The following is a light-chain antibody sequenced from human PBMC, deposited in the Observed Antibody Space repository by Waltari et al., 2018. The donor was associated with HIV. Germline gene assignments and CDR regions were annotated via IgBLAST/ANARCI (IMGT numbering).Light chain of an antibody. J-gene: IGLJ3*02. CDR1: ALPIKY. CDR2: KDR. Sequence: SYELTQPPSVSVSLGQMARITCSGEALPIKYTYWYQQKPGQAPVLVMYKDRERPSGIPERFSGSSSGTTVTFTISGVQAEDEADYYCLSGDSSGTYWMFGGGTKLTVL. V-gene: IGLV3-16*01. CDR3: LSGDSSGTYWM.